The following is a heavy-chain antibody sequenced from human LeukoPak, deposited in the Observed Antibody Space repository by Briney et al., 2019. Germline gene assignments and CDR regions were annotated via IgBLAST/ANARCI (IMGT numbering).Heavy chain of an antibody. CDR3: ARRRGRFLTYCGTECYSGYDY. V-gene: IGHV4-30-2*01. J-gene: IGHJ4*02. CDR2: IYHSGST. Sequence: SQTLSLTCTVSGGSISSGGYYWSWIRQPPGKGLEWIGYIYHSGSTYYNPSLKSRVTISVDRSKNQFSLKLSSVTAADTAVYYCARRRGRFLTYCGTECYSGYDYWGQGALVAVAS. CDR1: GGSISSGGYY. D-gene: IGHD2-21*01.